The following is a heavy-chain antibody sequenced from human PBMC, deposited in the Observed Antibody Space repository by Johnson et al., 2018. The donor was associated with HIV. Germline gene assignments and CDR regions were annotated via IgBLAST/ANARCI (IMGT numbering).Heavy chain of an antibody. V-gene: IGHV3-66*01. CDR1: GFTFSSYA. CDR2: IYSGGST. Sequence: VQLVESGGGVVQPGRSLRLSCAASGFTFSSYAMHWVRQAPGKGLEWVSVIYSGGSTYYADSVKGRFTISRDNSKNTLYLHMNSLRAEDTAVYYCARDRTGMVYAIDAFDIWGQGTMVTVSS. CDR3: ARDRTGMVYAIDAFDI. J-gene: IGHJ3*02. D-gene: IGHD2-8*01.